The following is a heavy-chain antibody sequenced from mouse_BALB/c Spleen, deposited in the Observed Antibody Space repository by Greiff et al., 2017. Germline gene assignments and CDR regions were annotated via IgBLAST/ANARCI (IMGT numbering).Heavy chain of an antibody. V-gene: IGHV1-9*01. J-gene: IGHJ4*01. Sequence: VMLVESGAELMKPGASVKISCKATGYTFSSYWIEWVKQRPGHGLEWIGEILPGSGSTNYNEKFKGKATFTADTSSNTAYMQPSSLTSEDSAVYYCARSGYGSSYYAMDYWGQGTSVTVSS. D-gene: IGHD1-1*01. CDR1: GYTFSSYW. CDR3: ARSGYGSSYYAMDY. CDR2: ILPGSGST.